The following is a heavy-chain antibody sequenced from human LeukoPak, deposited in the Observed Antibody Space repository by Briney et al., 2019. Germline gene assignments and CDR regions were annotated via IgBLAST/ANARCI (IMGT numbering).Heavy chain of an antibody. CDR2: IIPILGIA. CDR3: ARMSVRYFDWLFPPDY. D-gene: IGHD3-9*01. J-gene: IGHJ4*02. V-gene: IGHV1-69*04. CDR1: GGTFSSYA. Sequence: ASVKVSCKASGGTFSSYAISWVRQAPGQGLEWMGRIIPILGIANYAQKFQGRVTITADKSTSTAYMELRSLRSDDTAVYYCARMSVRYFDWLFPPDYWGQGTLVTVSS.